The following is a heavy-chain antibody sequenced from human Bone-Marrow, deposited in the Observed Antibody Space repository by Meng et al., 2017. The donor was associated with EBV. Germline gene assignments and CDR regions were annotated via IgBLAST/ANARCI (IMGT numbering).Heavy chain of an antibody. CDR1: GYTFTTYN. CDR2: INPVNGNT. J-gene: IGHJ5*02. CDR3: ARVGTSNWLLSWFDP. D-gene: IGHD6-13*01. Sequence: QVQLLQSGAEVNEAGASVKMTCQASGYTFTTYNMHWVRQAPGQGLEWMGWINPVNGNTKYSQKFQGRVTITRDTSASTIYMELSSLTSEDTAVYYCARVGTSNWLLSWFDPWGQGALVTVSS. V-gene: IGHV1-3*01.